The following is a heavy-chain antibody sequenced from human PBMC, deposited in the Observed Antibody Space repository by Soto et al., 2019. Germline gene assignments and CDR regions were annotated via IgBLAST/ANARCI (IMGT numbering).Heavy chain of an antibody. Sequence: QVQLVESGGGVVQPGRSLRLSCAASGFTFSSYAMHWVRQAPGKGLEWVAVISYDGSNKYYADSVKGRFTISRDNSKNTLYLQMNSMRAEDTAVYYCARTVTTDYYYGMDVWGQGTTVTGSS. CDR1: GFTFSSYA. CDR2: ISYDGSNK. V-gene: IGHV3-30-3*01. CDR3: ARTVTTDYYYGMDV. D-gene: IGHD4-4*01. J-gene: IGHJ6*02.